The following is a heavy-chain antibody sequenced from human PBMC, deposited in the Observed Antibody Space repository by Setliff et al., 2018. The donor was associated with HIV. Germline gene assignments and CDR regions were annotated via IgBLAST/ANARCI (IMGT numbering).Heavy chain of an antibody. V-gene: IGHV3-15*01. CDR1: GFTFKNAW. Sequence: GGSLRLSCAASGFTFKNAWMNWVRQAPGKGLEWIGRIKSKTDGGTTDYAKNSLYLQMNSLRAEDTAVYYCARDNSSWRTVVILNYWGQGTLVTVSS. D-gene: IGHD6-13*01. J-gene: IGHJ4*02. CDR3: ARDNSSWRTVVILNY. CDR2: IKSKTDGGTT.